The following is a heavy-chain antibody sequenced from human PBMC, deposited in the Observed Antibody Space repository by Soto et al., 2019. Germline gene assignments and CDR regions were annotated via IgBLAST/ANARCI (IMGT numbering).Heavy chain of an antibody. CDR1: GFTFSSYA. CDR3: AKDDCSSTSCPSSYYYGMDV. CDR2: ISGSGGST. D-gene: IGHD2-2*01. J-gene: IGHJ6*02. V-gene: IGHV3-23*01. Sequence: PGGSLRLSCAASGFTFSSYAMSWVRQAPGKGLEWVSAISGSGGSTYYADSVKGRFTISRDNSKNTLYLQMNSLRAEDTAIYYCAKDDCSSTSCPSSYYYGMDVWGQGTTVTVSS.